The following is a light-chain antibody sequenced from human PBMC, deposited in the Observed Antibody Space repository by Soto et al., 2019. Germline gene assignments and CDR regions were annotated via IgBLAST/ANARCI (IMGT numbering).Light chain of an antibody. J-gene: IGKJ5*01. CDR1: QSVNSR. V-gene: IGKV3-20*01. CDR3: QHYGRSPIT. CDR2: GAS. Sequence: EIVLTQYTGTLSLSPGERATLSCRASQSVNSRLAWYQHKPGQAPRLLISGASSRATGIPDRFSGSGSATDFTLTISRLEPEDFALYYCQHYGRSPITFGQGTRLEIK.